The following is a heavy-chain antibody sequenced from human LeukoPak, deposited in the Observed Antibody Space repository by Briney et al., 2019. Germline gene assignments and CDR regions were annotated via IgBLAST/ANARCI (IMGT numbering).Heavy chain of an antibody. Sequence: PGGSLRLSCAASGFTFSSYGMHWVRQAPGKGLEWVAVISYDGSNKYYADSVKGRFTISRDNSKNTLYLQMNSLRAEDTAVYYCAKDRDGYSYWAAGGMFDYWGQGTLVTVSS. CDR2: ISYDGSNK. CDR3: AKDRDGYSYWAAGGMFDY. V-gene: IGHV3-30*18. D-gene: IGHD5-24*01. CDR1: GFTFSSYG. J-gene: IGHJ4*02.